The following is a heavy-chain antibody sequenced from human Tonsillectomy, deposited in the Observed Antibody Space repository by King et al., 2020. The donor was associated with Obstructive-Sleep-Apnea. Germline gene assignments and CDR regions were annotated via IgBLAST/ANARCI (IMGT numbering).Heavy chain of an antibody. CDR2: IKQDGSEK. CDR3: ARDCGWSPWDY. CDR1: GFTFISYW. J-gene: IGHJ4*02. Sequence: EVQLVESGGGLVQPGGSLRLSCASSGFTFISYWMNWVRQARGKGLEWGANIKQDGSEKHYVDSGKGRFTISREKAENSMYRKMNSLGAEETAVNYCARDCGWSPWDYWGQGTLVTVSS. V-gene: IGHV3-7*03. D-gene: IGHD6-19*01.